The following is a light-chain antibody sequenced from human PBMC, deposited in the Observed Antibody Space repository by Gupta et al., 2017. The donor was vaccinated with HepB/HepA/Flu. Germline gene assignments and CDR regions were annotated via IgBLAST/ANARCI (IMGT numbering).Light chain of an antibody. CDR2: SAS. J-gene: IGKJ2*02. V-gene: IGKV1-37*01. CDR1: QGIRSY. Sequence: DIQLTQSPSSLSASVGDRVTITCRGRQGIRSYLDWYRQKPGKVPKLLIYSASNWQAGVSARFGGSGDGKNLALTNSSRQQEDVAAYYAQQTDNHPPCIFGQGTKLDIK. CDR3: QQTDNHPPCI.